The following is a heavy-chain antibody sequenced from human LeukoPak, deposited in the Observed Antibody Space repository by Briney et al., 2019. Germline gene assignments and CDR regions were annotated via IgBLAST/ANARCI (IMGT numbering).Heavy chain of an antibody. J-gene: IGHJ4*02. CDR3: ATVVRWFGEFDY. D-gene: IGHD3-10*01. Sequence: ASVKVSCKASGYTFTSYGNSWVRQAPGQGLEWMGWISAYNGNTNYAQKLQGRVTMTTDTSTSTAYMELRSLRSDDTAVYYCATVVRWFGEFDYWGQGTLVTVSS. V-gene: IGHV1-18*01. CDR2: ISAYNGNT. CDR1: GYTFTSYG.